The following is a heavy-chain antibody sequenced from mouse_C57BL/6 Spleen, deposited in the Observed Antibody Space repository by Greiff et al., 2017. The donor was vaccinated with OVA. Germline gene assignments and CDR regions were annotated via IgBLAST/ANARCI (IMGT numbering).Heavy chain of an antibody. D-gene: IGHD2-5*01. J-gene: IGHJ3*01. CDR3: TREDYSKP. CDR1: GYTFTDYE. CDR2: IDPETGGT. Sequence: QVHVKQSGAELVRPGASVTLSCKASGYTFTDYEMHWVKQTPVHGLEWIGAIDPETGGTAYNQKFKGKAILTADKSSSTAYMELRSLTSEDSAVYYCTREDYSKPWGQGTLVTVSA. V-gene: IGHV1-15*01.